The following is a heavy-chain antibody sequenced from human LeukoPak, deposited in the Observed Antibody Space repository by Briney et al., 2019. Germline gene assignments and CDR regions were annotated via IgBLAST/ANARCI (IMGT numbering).Heavy chain of an antibody. CDR1: GFTFSNYA. Sequence: GGSLRLSCAASGFTFSNYAMSWVRQAPGKGLEWVSGITGSGGGTNYADSVKGRFTISRDNSKNALYLQMNSLRAEDTAAYYCAKDGQLYYYYMDVWGKGTTVTVSS. J-gene: IGHJ6*03. CDR3: AKDGQLYYYYMDV. D-gene: IGHD1-1*01. V-gene: IGHV3-23*01. CDR2: ITGSGGGT.